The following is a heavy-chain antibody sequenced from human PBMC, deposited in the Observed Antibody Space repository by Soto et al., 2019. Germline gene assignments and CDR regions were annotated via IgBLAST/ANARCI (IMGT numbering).Heavy chain of an antibody. V-gene: IGHV4-34*01. CDR3: ARGRGASDYGDYELDY. J-gene: IGHJ4*02. CDR1: GGSFSGDY. D-gene: IGHD4-17*01. Sequence: SETLSLTCAVYGGSFSGDYWSWIRQPPGKGREWIGEINHSGSTNYNPSLKSRVTISVDTSKNQFSLKLSSVTAADTAVYYCARGRGASDYGDYELDYWGQGTLVTVSS. CDR2: INHSGST.